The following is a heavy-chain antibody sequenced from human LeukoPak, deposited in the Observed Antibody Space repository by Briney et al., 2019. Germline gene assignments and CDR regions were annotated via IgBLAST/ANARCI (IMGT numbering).Heavy chain of an antibody. V-gene: IGHV3-53*01. Sequence: GGSLRLSCAASGFTVSSNYMSWVRQAPGKGLEWVSVIYSGGSTYYADSVKGRFTISRDNSKNTLYLQMNSLRAEDTAVYYCARDTRTGYSYGRDAFDIWGQGTWSPSLQ. CDR3: ARDTRTGYSYGRDAFDI. CDR2: IYSGGST. D-gene: IGHD5-18*01. CDR1: GFTVSSNY. J-gene: IGHJ3*02.